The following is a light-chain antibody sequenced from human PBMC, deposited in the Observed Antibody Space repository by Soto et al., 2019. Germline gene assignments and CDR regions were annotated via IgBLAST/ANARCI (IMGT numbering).Light chain of an antibody. CDR1: SSDVGGSIY. Sequence: QSVLTQPASVSGWPGQSITIYCTGTSSDVGGSIYVSWYQLSPGKAPKLLIYDVDRPSGVSHRFSGSKSGNTASLTISGLQAEDEADYYCNSYTSSGTVVFGGGTKVTVL. CDR3: NSYTSSGTVV. V-gene: IGLV2-14*01. CDR2: DV. J-gene: IGLJ3*02.